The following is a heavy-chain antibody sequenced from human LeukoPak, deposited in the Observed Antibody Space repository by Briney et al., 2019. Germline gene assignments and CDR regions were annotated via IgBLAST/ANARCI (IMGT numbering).Heavy chain of an antibody. J-gene: IGHJ5*02. D-gene: IGHD3-10*01. CDR3: ARNVYYYGSGSYYNGGENWFDP. V-gene: IGHV1-69*13. CDR2: IIPIFGTA. CDR1: GGTFSSYA. Sequence: ASVKVSCKASGGTFSSYAISWVRQAPGQGLEWMGGIIPIFGTANYAQKFQGRVTITADESTSTAYMELSGLRSEDTAVYYCARNVYYYGSGSYYNGGENWFDPWGQGTLVTVSS.